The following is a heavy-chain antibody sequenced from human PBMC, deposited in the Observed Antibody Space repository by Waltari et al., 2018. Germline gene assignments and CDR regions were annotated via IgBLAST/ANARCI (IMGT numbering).Heavy chain of an antibody. D-gene: IGHD6-25*01. J-gene: IGHJ4*02. Sequence: QVQLRESGPGLVRSSETLSLTCTVSGHSVNNDFYWAWSRQSPGGGLEWIASIYHTGSSHYNSSLKSRVSISTDMSTKQFFLTLTHLTAADTAVYYCAEEGNTTAGLFDSWGQGTLVTVSS. V-gene: IGHV4-38-2*02. CDR2: IYHTGSS. CDR1: GHSVNNDFY. CDR3: AEEGNTTAGLFDS.